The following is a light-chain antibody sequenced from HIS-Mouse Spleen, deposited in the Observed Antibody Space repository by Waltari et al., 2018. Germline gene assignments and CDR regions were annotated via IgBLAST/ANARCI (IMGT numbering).Light chain of an antibody. CDR1: SSDVGGYNY. CDR3: SSYAGSNNLV. Sequence: QSALTQPPSASGSPGQSVTISCTGTSSDVGGYNYVSWYQQHPGQAPQRMIYEVSKRPSGVPDRFSGSKSGNTASLTVSGLQAEDEADYYCSSYAGSNNLVFGGGTKLTVL. V-gene: IGLV2-8*01. CDR2: EVS. J-gene: IGLJ2*01.